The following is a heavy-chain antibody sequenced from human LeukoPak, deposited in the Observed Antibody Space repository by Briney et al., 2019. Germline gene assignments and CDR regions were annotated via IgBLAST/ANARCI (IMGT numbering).Heavy chain of an antibody. V-gene: IGHV1-2*02. CDR1: GYTFTGYY. Sequence: ASVKVSCKASGYTFTGYYIHWVRQAPGQGLEWMGWINPNSGGTNYAQKFQGRVTMTRDTSISTAYMELSRLTSDDTAVYYCVPGNRITTPTETRETYFDYWGQGTLVTVSS. D-gene: IGHD3-3*01. J-gene: IGHJ4*02. CDR2: INPNSGGT. CDR3: VPGNRITTPTETRETYFDY.